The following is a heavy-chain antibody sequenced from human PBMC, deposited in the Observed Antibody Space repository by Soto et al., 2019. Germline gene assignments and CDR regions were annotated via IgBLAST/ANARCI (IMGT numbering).Heavy chain of an antibody. V-gene: IGHV1-46*01. J-gene: IGHJ5*02. CDR3: ARGASGFYAWFDP. CDR1: GYTFTNYY. Sequence: QVQLVQSGAEVKKPGASVKVSCKASGYTFTNYYMHWVRQAPGQGLEWMGIINPGGGSTSYAQKFQGRVTMTRDTSAGTVYMELRSLRSEDTALYYCARGASGFYAWFDPWGQGTLVTVSS. CDR2: INPGGGST. D-gene: IGHD3-3*01.